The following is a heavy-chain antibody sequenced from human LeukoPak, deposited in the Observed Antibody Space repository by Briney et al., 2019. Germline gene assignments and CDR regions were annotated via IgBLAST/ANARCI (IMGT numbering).Heavy chain of an antibody. J-gene: IGHJ4*02. V-gene: IGHV4-4*07. CDR1: GGSINSYY. CDR2: IYSSGST. D-gene: IGHD5-12*01. Sequence: SETPSLTCTVSGGSINSYYWSWTRQPAGKGLEWIGRIYSSGSTGYNPSLKSRVTMSLDTSKNQFSLNLSSVTAAGAAVYYFASVDIRTVLLDFWGQGTRVTVS. CDR3: ASVDIRTVLLDF.